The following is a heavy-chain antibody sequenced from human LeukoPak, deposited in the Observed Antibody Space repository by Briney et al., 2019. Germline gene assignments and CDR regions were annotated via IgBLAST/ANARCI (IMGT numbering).Heavy chain of an antibody. CDR1: GYTFTSYD. CDR2: MSPNSDT. D-gene: IGHD3-22*01. CDR3: AYSKYYYDSSGPQYYYYGMDV. J-gene: IGHJ6*02. Sequence: GASVKVSCKASGYTFTSYDINWVRQATGQGLEWMGWMSPNSDTGYAQKFQGRVTVTRNASISTAYMELSSLRSEDAAVYYCAYSKYYYDSSGPQYYYYGMDVWGQGTTVTVSS. V-gene: IGHV1-8*01.